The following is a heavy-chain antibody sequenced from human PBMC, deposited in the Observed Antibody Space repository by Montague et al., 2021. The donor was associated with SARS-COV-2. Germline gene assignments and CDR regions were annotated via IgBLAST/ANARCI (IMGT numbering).Heavy chain of an antibody. Sequence: SETLSLTCTVSGGSISSSGYYWGWIRQPSGKGLEWIGSIYYSGSTYYNPSLKSRVPITVDTSKNQFSLKLSSVTASDTAVYYCARFPTSYYYDSKAAPATPGAFDIWGQGTMVTVSS. CDR3: ARFPTSYYYDSKAAPATPGAFDI. D-gene: IGHD3-22*01. CDR1: GGSISSSGYY. J-gene: IGHJ3*02. V-gene: IGHV4-39*01. CDR2: IYYSGST.